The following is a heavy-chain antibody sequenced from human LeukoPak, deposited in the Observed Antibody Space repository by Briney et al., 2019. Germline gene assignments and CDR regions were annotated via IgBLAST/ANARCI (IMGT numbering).Heavy chain of an antibody. V-gene: IGHV5-51*01. J-gene: IGHJ5*02. CDR2: IYPHDSHS. CDR1: GYSFTNYW. CDR3: ARCGYVGAVGGDWFDP. Sequence: GESLKISCKGSGYSFTNYWIGWVRQMPGKGLEWMGIIYPHDSHSIYSPSFQGQVTISVDKSTSTAYLQWSSREASDPAMYYCARCGYVGAVGGDWFDPWGQGTLVTVST. D-gene: IGHD1-26*01.